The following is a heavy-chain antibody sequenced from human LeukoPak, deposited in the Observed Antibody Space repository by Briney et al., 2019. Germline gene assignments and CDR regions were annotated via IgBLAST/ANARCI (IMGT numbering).Heavy chain of an antibody. J-gene: IGHJ5*02. D-gene: IGHD4-17*01. CDR1: GGTFSSYT. CDR3: ARRVHEGDYVEDWFDP. V-gene: IGHV1-69*02. Sequence: GSSVKVSCKASGGTFSSYTISWVRQPPAQGLEWMGRIIPILRMANYAQKFQGKVTITADKSTSTAYMELSSLRSEDTGVYYCARRVHEGDYVEDWFDPWGQGTLVTVSS. CDR2: IIPILRMA.